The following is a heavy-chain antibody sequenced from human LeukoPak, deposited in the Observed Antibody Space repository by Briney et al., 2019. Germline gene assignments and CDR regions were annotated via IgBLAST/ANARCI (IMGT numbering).Heavy chain of an antibody. Sequence: PSQTLSLTCTVSGGSISSGDYYWSWIRQPPGKGLEWIGYIYYSGSTYYNPSLKSRVTISVDTSKNQFSLKLSSVTAADTAVYHCARAPSGTVTYYYMDVWGKGTTVTVSS. D-gene: IGHD4-11*01. CDR3: ARAPSGTVTYYYMDV. CDR2: IYYSGST. V-gene: IGHV4-30-4*08. J-gene: IGHJ6*03. CDR1: GGSISSGDYY.